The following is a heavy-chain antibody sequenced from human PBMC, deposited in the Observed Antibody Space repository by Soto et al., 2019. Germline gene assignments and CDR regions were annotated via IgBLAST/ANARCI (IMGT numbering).Heavy chain of an antibody. Sequence: VQLVQSAAEVKKPGASVKVSCKAFGYTFENYVIHWVRQAPGHGLEWLGYMNAGTGNKKSSHLFQDRPILTRETSATTAYLELSGLTSDDTAIYYCARVVEVRPATYSGMDVWGPGTRVTVS. CDR2: MNAGTGNK. J-gene: IGHJ6*02. V-gene: IGHV1-3*01. CDR1: GYTFENYV. CDR3: ARVVEVRPATYSGMDV. D-gene: IGHD2-21*01.